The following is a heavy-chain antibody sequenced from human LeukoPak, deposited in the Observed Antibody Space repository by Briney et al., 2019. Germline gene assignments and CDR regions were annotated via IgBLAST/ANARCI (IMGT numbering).Heavy chain of an antibody. CDR1: GFTFSNYW. J-gene: IGHJ4*02. CDR2: VEKDGSGK. V-gene: IGHV3-7*01. CDR3: AREVATGTGAYNY. D-gene: IGHD6-13*01. Sequence: GGSLRLSCAASGFTFSNYWMAWVRQAPGKGLEWVANVEKDGSGKNYVDSVKGRFIISRDNAKNSLYLQMNSLRVEDTAVYFCAREVATGTGAYNYWGPGTLVTVSS.